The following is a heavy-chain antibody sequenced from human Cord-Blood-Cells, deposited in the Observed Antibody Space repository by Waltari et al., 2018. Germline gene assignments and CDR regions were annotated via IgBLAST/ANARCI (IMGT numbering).Heavy chain of an antibody. CDR3: ARHRGSPGYSYGYSDY. D-gene: IGHD5-18*01. CDR2: IYYSGST. CDR1: GGSISSYY. J-gene: IGHJ4*02. V-gene: IGHV4-59*08. Sequence: QVQLQESGPGLVKPSETLSLTCTVSGGSISSYYWSWIRQPPGKGLEWIGYIYYSGSTTYNPSLKSRVTISVDTSKNQFSLKRSSVTAADTAVYYCARHRGSPGYSYGYSDYWGQGTLVTVSS.